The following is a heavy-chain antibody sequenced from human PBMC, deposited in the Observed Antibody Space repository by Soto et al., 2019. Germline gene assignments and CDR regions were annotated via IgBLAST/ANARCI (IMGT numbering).Heavy chain of an antibody. CDR3: AKGGYYSLFDI. D-gene: IGHD3-16*01. J-gene: IGHJ3*02. CDR2: ISGSGGRT. CDR1: GYPIRSYA. V-gene: IGHV3-23*01. Sequence: EMQLLESGGGLVQPGGSQRLSCVASGYPIRSYAMSWVRQTPGKGLEWVSGISGSGGRTYYADSVKGRFTISRDNSNNTLSLQMHILRVEDTAVYFCAKGGYYSLFDIWGQGTMVTVSA.